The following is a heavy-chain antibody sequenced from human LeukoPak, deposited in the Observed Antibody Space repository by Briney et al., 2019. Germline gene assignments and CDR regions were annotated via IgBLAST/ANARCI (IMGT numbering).Heavy chain of an antibody. CDR2: IYYSGST. V-gene: IGHV4-31*03. CDR3: ASGYCRSTSCYEWGLDY. D-gene: IGHD2-2*03. CDR1: GGSISSGGYY. Sequence: SETLSLTCTVSGGSISSGGYYWSWIRQHPGKGLEWIGYIYYSGSTYYNPSLKSRVTISADTSKNQFSLKLSSVTAADTAVYYCASGYCRSTSCYEWGLDYWGQGTLVTVSS. J-gene: IGHJ4*02.